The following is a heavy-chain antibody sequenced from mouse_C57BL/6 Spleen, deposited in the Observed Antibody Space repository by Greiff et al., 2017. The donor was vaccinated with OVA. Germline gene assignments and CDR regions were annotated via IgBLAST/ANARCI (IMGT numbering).Heavy chain of an antibody. V-gene: IGHV5-17*01. CDR2: ISSGSSTI. D-gene: IGHD2-2*01. Sequence: DVKLVESGGGLVKPGGSLKLSCAASGFTFSDYGMHWVRQAPEKGLEWVAYISSGSSTIYYADTVKGRFTISRDNAKNNLFLQITILSSEDTAMYYCARRAMVTTYSMDYWGQGTSVTVSS. J-gene: IGHJ4*01. CDR3: ARRAMVTTYSMDY. CDR1: GFTFSDYG.